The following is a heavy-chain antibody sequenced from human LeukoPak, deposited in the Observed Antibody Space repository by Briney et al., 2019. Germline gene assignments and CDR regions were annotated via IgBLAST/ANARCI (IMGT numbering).Heavy chain of an antibody. Sequence: PGGSLRLSCAASGVTVSSTYMSWVRQAPGKGLEWVSVIYGGGATYYADSVKGRFTTSRDNSRNTLYLQMSSLRAEDTAVYYCVRSYSSGWFDYWGQGTLVTVSS. CDR1: GVTVSSTY. D-gene: IGHD6-19*01. CDR3: VRSYSSGWFDY. J-gene: IGHJ4*02. CDR2: IYGGGAT. V-gene: IGHV3-53*01.